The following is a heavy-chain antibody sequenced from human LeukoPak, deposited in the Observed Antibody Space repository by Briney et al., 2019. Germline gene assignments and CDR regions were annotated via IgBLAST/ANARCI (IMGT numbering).Heavy chain of an antibody. CDR2: IRCDGSNK. CDR3: AIDSCLGCSCYSFHY. J-gene: IGHJ4*02. Sequence: GGALLLSCLGFRLNLSRYGMDAARQAPGKGVEGDEFIRCDGSNKYYADSVKGQYPSPRDNSKHMPYLQKNSRRADDTAVYYRAIDSCLGCSCYSFHYWGQGTLVTVS. D-gene: IGHD2-15*01. V-gene: IGHV3-30*02. CDR1: RLNLSRYG.